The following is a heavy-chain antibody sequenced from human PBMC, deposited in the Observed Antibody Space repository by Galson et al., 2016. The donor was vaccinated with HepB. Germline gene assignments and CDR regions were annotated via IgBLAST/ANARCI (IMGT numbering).Heavy chain of an antibody. CDR2: INHSGTI. V-gene: IGHV4-34*01. D-gene: IGHD2-2*01. CDR1: GGSFSDYY. Sequence: GGSFSDYYWSWIRQPPGKGLEWIGEINHSGTINYNPSLKSRVTISVDTSKNQFSLNLGSVTAADTAVYYCARRTVVPTAGNWFDPWGQGTLVTVSS. CDR3: ARRTVVPTAGNWFDP. J-gene: IGHJ5*02.